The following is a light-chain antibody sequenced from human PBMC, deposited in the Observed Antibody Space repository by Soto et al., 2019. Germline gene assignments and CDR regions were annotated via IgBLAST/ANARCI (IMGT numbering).Light chain of an antibody. J-gene: IGLJ1*01. Sequence: QSVLTQPASVSGSPGQSITISCTGTSSDVGGHNSVAWYQHNPGKAPKLMIYDVSNRPSGVSSRFSGSKSGNTASLSISGVQAEDEADYYCSSYTSSSTLVFGTGTKVTV. CDR2: DVS. CDR3: SSYTSSSTLV. V-gene: IGLV2-14*01. CDR1: SSDVGGHNS.